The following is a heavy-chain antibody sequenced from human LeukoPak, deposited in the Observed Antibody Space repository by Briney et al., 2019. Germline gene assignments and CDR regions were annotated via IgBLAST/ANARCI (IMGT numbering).Heavy chain of an antibody. CDR1: GGSISSYY. CDR2: IYYSGST. CDR3: ARVGGYCSGGSCYRYHFDY. V-gene: IGHV4-59*01. Sequence: PSETLSLTCTVSGGSISSYYWSWIRQPPGKGLEWIGYIYYSGSTNYNPSLKSRVTISVDTSKNQFSLKLSSVTAADTAVYYCARVGGYCSGGSCYRYHFDYWGQGTLVTVSS. D-gene: IGHD2-15*01. J-gene: IGHJ4*02.